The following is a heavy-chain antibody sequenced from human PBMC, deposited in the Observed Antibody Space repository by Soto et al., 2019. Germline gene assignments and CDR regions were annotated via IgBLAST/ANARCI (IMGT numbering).Heavy chain of an antibody. J-gene: IGHJ4*02. V-gene: IGHV3-53*01. Sequence: GGSLRLSCAASGFSVGGNYMSWVRQAPGKGLELVSLIYSGGNPFYADSMKGRFTLSRDNSNNMLYLQMDSLRAEDTAVYYCARGPNPDCWGQGTLVTVSA. CDR1: GFSVGGNY. CDR3: ARGPNPDC. CDR2: IYSGGNP.